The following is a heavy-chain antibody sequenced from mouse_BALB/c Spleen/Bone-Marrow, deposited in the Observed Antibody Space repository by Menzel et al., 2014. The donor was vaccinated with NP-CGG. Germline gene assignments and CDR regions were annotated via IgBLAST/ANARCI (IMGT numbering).Heavy chain of an antibody. CDR2: INPSTGYT. D-gene: IGHD3-2*01. V-gene: IGHV1-7*01. J-gene: IGHJ4*01. CDR3: TRSTGAMDY. CDR1: DYTFTSYW. Sequence: QVQLQQSGAELAKPGASVKMSCKASDYTFTSYWMHWVKQRPGQGLEWIGYINPSTGYTEYNQNFKDKATLTADKSSITAYMQQSSLTSEDSAVYYCTRSTGAMDYWGQGTSVTVST.